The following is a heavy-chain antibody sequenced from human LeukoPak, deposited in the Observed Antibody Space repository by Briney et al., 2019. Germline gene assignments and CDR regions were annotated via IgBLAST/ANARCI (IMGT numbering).Heavy chain of an antibody. CDR2: IKQDGSEK. J-gene: IGHJ4*02. V-gene: IGHV3-7*01. Sequence: GGSLRLSCAASGFTFSDCWMSWVRQAPGKGLEWVANIKQDGSEKYYVDSVKGRFTISRDNAKNSLYLQMNSLRAEDTAVYYCARGSGSSWFDYWGQGTLVTVSS. D-gene: IGHD6-13*01. CDR1: GFTFSDCW. CDR3: ARGSGSSWFDY.